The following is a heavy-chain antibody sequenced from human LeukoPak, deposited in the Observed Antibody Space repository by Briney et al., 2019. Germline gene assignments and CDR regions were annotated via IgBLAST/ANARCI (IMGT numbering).Heavy chain of an antibody. CDR1: GFTFSSYS. CDR2: ISSSSSYI. Sequence: GGSLRLSCAASGFTFSSYSMNWVRQAPGKGLEWVSSISSSSSYIYYADSVKGRFTISRDNAKNSLYLQMNSLRAEDTAVYYCARVRYCSGGSCYWDGVDYWGQGTLVTVSS. J-gene: IGHJ4*02. D-gene: IGHD2-15*01. V-gene: IGHV3-21*01. CDR3: ARVRYCSGGSCYWDGVDY.